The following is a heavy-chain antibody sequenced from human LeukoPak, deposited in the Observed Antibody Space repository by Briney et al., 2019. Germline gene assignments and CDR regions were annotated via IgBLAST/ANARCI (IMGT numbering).Heavy chain of an antibody. V-gene: IGHV4-34*01. D-gene: IGHD3-10*01. CDR3: ARAGYYYGSGYSDWFDP. Sequence: SETLSLTCAVYGGSFSGYFWSWIRQPPGKGLEWIGEINRGGSTNYNPSLKSRVTMSVDTSKNQFSLKLSSVTAADTAVYYCARAGYYYGSGYSDWFDPWGQGTLVTVSS. CDR1: GGSFSGYF. J-gene: IGHJ5*02. CDR2: INRGGST.